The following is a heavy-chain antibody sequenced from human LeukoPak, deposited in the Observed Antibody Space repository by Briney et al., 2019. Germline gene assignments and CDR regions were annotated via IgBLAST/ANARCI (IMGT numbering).Heavy chain of an antibody. J-gene: IGHJ3*02. D-gene: IGHD2-2*01. CDR3: ARGWDYAPPGWAFDI. V-gene: IGHV4-34*01. CDR1: GGSFSGYY. Sequence: SETLSLTCAVYGGSFSGYYWSWIRQPPGKGLEWIGEINYNGSTNHNPSLKSRVTISGDTSKKQFSLKLSSVTAADTAVYYCARGWDYAPPGWAFDIWGQGTMVTVSS. CDR2: INYNGST.